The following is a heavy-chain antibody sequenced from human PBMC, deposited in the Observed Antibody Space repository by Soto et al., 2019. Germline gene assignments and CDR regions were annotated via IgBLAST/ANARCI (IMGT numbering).Heavy chain of an antibody. D-gene: IGHD2-2*01. V-gene: IGHV3-33*01. CDR3: ARELGYCSSTSCYPLHPFPE. J-gene: IGHJ4*02. CDR1: GFTFSSYG. Sequence: GGSLRLSCAASGFTFSSYGMHWVRQAPGKGLEWVAVIWYDGSNKYYADSVKGRFTISRDNSKNTLYLQMNSLRAEDTAVYYCARELGYCSSTSCYPLHPFPEWGQGTLVTVSS. CDR2: IWYDGSNK.